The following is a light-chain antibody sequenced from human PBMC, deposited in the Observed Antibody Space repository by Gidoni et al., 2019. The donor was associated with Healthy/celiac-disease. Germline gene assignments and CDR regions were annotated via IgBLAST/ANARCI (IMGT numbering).Light chain of an antibody. CDR3: QQYGSSPWWT. Sequence: DIVLTQSPGTLSLSPGERATLSCRASQSVSSSYLAWYQQKPGQAPRLLIYGASSRATGIPDGFSGSGSGTDFTLTISRLVPEDFAVYYCQQYGSSPWWTFGQGTKVEIK. CDR2: GAS. J-gene: IGKJ1*01. CDR1: QSVSSSY. V-gene: IGKV3-20*01.